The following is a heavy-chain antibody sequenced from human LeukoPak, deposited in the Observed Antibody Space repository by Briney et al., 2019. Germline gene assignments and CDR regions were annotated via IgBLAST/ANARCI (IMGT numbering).Heavy chain of an antibody. D-gene: IGHD1-7*01. Sequence: SETLSLTCTVSTGSLNSYFWTWVRQPAGKGLEWIGRVSGTGTAYSNPSLESRVIISLDTSRNQFSLKLMSVTAADTAVYYCARGMELTGTSGHYSFDFWGQGTLVSVSS. CDR2: VSGTGTA. V-gene: IGHV4-4*07. CDR1: TGSLNSYF. J-gene: IGHJ4*02. CDR3: ARGMELTGTSGHYSFDF.